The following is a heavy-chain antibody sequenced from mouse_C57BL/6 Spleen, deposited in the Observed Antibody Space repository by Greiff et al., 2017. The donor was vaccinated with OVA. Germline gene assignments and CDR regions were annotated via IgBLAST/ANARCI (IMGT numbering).Heavy chain of an antibody. D-gene: IGHD2-3*01. CDR1: GFTFSSYT. CDR2: ISGGGGNT. Sequence: EVMLVESGGGLVKPGGSLKLSCAASGFTFSSYTMSWVRQTPEKRLEWVATISGGGGNTYYPDSVKGRFTISRDNAKNPLYLQMSSLRSEDTALYYWARASYDGPWFAYWGQGTLVTVSA. CDR3: ARASYDGPWFAY. J-gene: IGHJ3*01. V-gene: IGHV5-9*01.